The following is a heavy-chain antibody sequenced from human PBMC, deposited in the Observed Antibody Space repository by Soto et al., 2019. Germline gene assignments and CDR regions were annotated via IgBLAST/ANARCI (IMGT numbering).Heavy chain of an antibody. CDR3: ARATMTTAVDY. CDR2: ITGDGSDA. J-gene: IGHJ4*02. Sequence: EVQLVESGGGLVQPGGSLRLSCAASGFTFRSYWMHWVRQAPGKGVVWVSRITGDGSDASHADSVKGRFAISRDNAKNTLNLQMSSLRDEDTAVYYRARATMTTAVDYWGQGTLVTVSS. D-gene: IGHD4-17*01. CDR1: GFTFRSYW. V-gene: IGHV3-74*01.